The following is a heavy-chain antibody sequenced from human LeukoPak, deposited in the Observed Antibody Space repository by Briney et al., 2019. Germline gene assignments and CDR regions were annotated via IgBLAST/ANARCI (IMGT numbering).Heavy chain of an antibody. Sequence: PSETLSLTWTVSGXSISSYYWSWIRQPPGKGLEWIGYMYYSGSTNYNPSLKSRVTISVDTSKNQFSLKLSSVTAADTAVYYCARQGGGLYNWFDPWGQGTLVTVSS. CDR2: MYYSGST. CDR1: GXSISSYY. CDR3: ARQGGGLYNWFDP. V-gene: IGHV4-59*08. J-gene: IGHJ5*02. D-gene: IGHD3-16*01.